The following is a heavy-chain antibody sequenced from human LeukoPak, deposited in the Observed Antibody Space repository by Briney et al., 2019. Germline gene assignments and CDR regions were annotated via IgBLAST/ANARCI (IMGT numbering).Heavy chain of an antibody. Sequence: SETLSLTCTVSAGSISSYYWSWIRQPPGKGLEWIGYIYYTGSTNYNPSLKSRVTISLDPSKKQFSLKLSSVTAADTAVYYCARASGGIDHWGQGTLVTVSS. J-gene: IGHJ4*02. CDR3: ARASGGIDH. V-gene: IGHV4-59*01. CDR1: AGSISSYY. D-gene: IGHD3-16*01. CDR2: IYYTGST.